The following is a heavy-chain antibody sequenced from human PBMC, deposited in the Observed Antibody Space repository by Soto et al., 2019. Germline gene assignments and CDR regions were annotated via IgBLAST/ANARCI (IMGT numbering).Heavy chain of an antibody. D-gene: IGHD3-9*01. Sequence: GGSLRLSCAASGFTFSSYWMSWVRQAPGKGLEWVANIKQDGSEKYYVDSVKGRFTISRDNAKNSLYLQMNSLRAEDTAVYYCARAPGGYYDITFDYWGQGTLVTVSS. CDR3: ARAPGGYYDITFDY. V-gene: IGHV3-7*01. CDR2: IKQDGSEK. CDR1: GFTFSSYW. J-gene: IGHJ4*02.